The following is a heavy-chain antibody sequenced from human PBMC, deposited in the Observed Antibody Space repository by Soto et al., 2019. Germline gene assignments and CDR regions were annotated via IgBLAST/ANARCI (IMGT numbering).Heavy chain of an antibody. Sequence: EVQLVESGGGLVQPGGSLRLSCAASGFTFSNYWMSWVRQAPGKGLEWVANIKQDGSEKYYVDSVKGRFTISRDNAKNSLYLQMNSLRAEDTTVYYCARGTTLWGVYYFDYWGQGTLVTVSS. CDR1: GFTFSNYW. CDR3: ARGTTLWGVYYFDY. V-gene: IGHV3-7*01. D-gene: IGHD5-18*01. CDR2: IKQDGSEK. J-gene: IGHJ4*02.